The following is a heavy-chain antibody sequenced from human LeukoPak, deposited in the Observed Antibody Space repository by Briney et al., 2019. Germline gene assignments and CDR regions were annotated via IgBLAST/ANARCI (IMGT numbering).Heavy chain of an antibody. V-gene: IGHV4-59*01. CDR3: ARVGSYCFEY. Sequence: PSKTLSLTCTVAGGSISTYYGSWIRQPPGKGLEWIGYIDYSGDTNYNPSLKSRVTMSVDTSKHQFSLKLSSVTAADTAVYYCARVGSYCFEYWGQGTLVTVSP. D-gene: IGHD3-10*01. CDR1: GGSISTYY. CDR2: IDYSGDT. J-gene: IGHJ4*02.